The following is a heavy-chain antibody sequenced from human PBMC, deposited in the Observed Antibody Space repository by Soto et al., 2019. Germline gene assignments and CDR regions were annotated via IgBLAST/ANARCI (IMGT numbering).Heavy chain of an antibody. Sequence: ASVKVSSKASEDTFSSHAISWVRQAPGQGLEWMGGIIPIYGTTNYAQKFQDRVTITADTSTSTTYMELSSLRSDDTAVYYCARDLGGCSAGSCRYNWFDPWGQGTLVTVSS. CDR2: IIPIYGTT. D-gene: IGHD2-15*01. V-gene: IGHV1-69*06. CDR1: EDTFSSHA. CDR3: ARDLGGCSAGSCRYNWFDP. J-gene: IGHJ5*02.